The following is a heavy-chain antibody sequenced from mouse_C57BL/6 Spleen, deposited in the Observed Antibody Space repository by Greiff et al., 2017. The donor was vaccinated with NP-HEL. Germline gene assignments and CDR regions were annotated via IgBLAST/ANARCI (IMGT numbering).Heavy chain of an antibody. V-gene: IGHV14-4*01. J-gene: IGHJ4*01. CDR1: GFNIKDDY. D-gene: IGHD2-1*01. Sequence: VQLKQSGAELVRPGASVKLSCTASGFNIKDDYMHWVKQRPEQGLEWIGWIDPENGDTEYASKFQGKATITADTSSNTAYLQLSSLTSEDTAVYYCTTYGNGAMDYWGQGTSVTVSS. CDR3: TTYGNGAMDY. CDR2: IDPENGDT.